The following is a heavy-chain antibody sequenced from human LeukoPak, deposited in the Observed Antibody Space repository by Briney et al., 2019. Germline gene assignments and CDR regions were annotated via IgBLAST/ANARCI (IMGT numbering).Heavy chain of an antibody. V-gene: IGHV4-59*08. D-gene: IGHD4-17*01. CDR1: GGSISSYY. CDR3: ATHYGGTGY. J-gene: IGHJ4*02. Sequence: SETLSLTCTVSGGSISSYYWSWIRQPPGQGLEWIGYIYYSGSTNYNPSLKSRVTISVDTSKDQFSLKLSSVTAADTAAYYCATHYGGTGYWGQGTLVTVSS. CDR2: IYYSGST.